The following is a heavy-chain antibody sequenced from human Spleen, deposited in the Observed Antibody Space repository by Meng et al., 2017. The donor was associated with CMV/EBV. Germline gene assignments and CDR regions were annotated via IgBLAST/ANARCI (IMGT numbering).Heavy chain of an antibody. CDR2: VSYSGTT. CDR1: GAVLSGGYY. V-gene: IGHV4-61*08. Sequence: GAVLSGGYYWSWIRQPPGKGLEWIGFVSYSGTTNYNPSLKSRITISVDTSKNQFSLKLSSVTAADTAVYYCARGDGSGWYGDSYFDYWGQGTLVTVSS. CDR3: ARGDGSGWYGDSYFDY. D-gene: IGHD6-19*01. J-gene: IGHJ4*02.